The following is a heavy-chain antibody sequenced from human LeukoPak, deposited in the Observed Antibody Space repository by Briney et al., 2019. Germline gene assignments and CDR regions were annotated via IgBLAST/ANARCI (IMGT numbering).Heavy chain of an antibody. CDR1: GGSISSGGYY. J-gene: IGHJ4*02. V-gene: IGHV4-61*08. CDR2: IYYSGST. Sequence: SETLSLTCTVSGGSISSGGYYWSWIRQHPGKGLEWIGYIYYSGSTNYNPSLKSRVTISVDTSKNQFSLKLSSVTAADTAVYYCARLAGYGDYEIDYWGQGTLVTVSS. D-gene: IGHD4-17*01. CDR3: ARLAGYGDYEIDY.